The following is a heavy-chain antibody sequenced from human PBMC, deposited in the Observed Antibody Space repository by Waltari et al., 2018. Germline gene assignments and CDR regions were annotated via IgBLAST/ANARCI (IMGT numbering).Heavy chain of an antibody. D-gene: IGHD1-1*01. CDR3: ARGTGYAFDY. Sequence: QVQLQQWGAGLLKSSETLSLTCAVYGGSFSGYYWSWIRQPPGKGLEWIGEISHSGITNYNPSLKSRVTISVDTSKNQFSLKLSSVTAADTAVYYCARGTGYAFDYWGQGTLVTVSS. CDR2: ISHSGIT. CDR1: GGSFSGYY. J-gene: IGHJ4*02. V-gene: IGHV4-34*01.